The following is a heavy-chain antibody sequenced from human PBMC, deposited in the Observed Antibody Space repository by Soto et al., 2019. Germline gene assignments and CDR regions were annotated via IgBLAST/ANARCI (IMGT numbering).Heavy chain of an antibody. CDR1: GFALSTSKVG. V-gene: IGHV2-5*02. D-gene: IGHD3-22*01. J-gene: IGHJ4*02. Sequence: SGPTLVNPTQTLSLTCTFSGFALSTSKVGVGWIRQPPGKALEWLALIYWDDDKRYSPSLKSRLTITKDTSKNQVVLTMTNMDPVDTATYYCAHRLPHYYDSSGFDYWGQGTLVTVSS. CDR2: IYWDDDK. CDR3: AHRLPHYYDSSGFDY.